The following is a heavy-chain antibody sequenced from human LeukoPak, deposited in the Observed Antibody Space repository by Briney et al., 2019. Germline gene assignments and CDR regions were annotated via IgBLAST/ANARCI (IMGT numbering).Heavy chain of an antibody. D-gene: IGHD6-19*01. Sequence: GGSLRLSCAASGFTFSSYAMSWVRQAPGKGLEWVSAISGSGGSTYYADSVKGRFTISRHNSKNTLYLQMNSLRAEDTAVYYCARVLTVAGTFYYFDYWGQGTLVTVSS. CDR1: GFTFSSYA. CDR2: ISGSGGST. J-gene: IGHJ4*02. CDR3: ARVLTVAGTFYYFDY. V-gene: IGHV3-23*01.